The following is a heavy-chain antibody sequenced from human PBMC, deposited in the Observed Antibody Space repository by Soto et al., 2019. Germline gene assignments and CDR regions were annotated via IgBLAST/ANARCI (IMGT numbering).Heavy chain of an antibody. Sequence: QVQLVQSGAEVKKPGSSVKVSCKASGGTFGNYAVSWVRQAPGQGLEWMGKIMPVFGTVNYAQKFQGRVTITVDKFTNTAYMELSSLRSGDTAVYYCARGSVPGISGEDVWGQGTTVSVSS. D-gene: IGHD2-2*01. V-gene: IGHV1-69*06. CDR2: IMPVFGTV. CDR1: GGTFGNYA. CDR3: ARGSVPGISGEDV. J-gene: IGHJ6*02.